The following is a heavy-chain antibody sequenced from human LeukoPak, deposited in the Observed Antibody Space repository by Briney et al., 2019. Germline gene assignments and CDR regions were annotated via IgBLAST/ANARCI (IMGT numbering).Heavy chain of an antibody. D-gene: IGHD2-2*02. CDR1: GFTFSSYW. V-gene: IGHV3-7*03. Sequence: SGGSLRLSCAASGFTFSSYWMSWVRQAPGKGREWVANIKQDGSEKYYVDSVKGRFTISRDNAKNSLYLQMNSLRAEDTAVYYCARDGEDIVVVPAAIKATSYYYYGMDVWGKGTTVTVSS. CDR3: ARDGEDIVVVPAAIKATSYYYYGMDV. J-gene: IGHJ6*04. CDR2: IKQDGSEK.